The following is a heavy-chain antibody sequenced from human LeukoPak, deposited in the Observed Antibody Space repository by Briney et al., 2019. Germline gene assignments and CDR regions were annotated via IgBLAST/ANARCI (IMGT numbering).Heavy chain of an antibody. D-gene: IGHD3-3*02. V-gene: IGHV1-69*05. CDR3: ARGKLGYYYYHMDA. CDR1: GGTLSGYA. J-gene: IGHJ6*03. Sequence: ASVKVSCKASGGTLSGYAISWVREAPGQGLEWMGGIIPIYGTPHSAQKFQGRVTITTDESTSAAFMDLSSLRSEDTAVYYCARGKLGYYYYHMDAWGKGTTVTVSS. CDR2: IIPIYGTP.